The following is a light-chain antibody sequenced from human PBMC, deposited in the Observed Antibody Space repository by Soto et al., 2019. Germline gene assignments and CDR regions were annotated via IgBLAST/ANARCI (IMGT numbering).Light chain of an antibody. CDR1: PNISSIY. V-gene: IGKV3-20*01. Sequence: EIVLTQSPGTLSLSPGARATLSCRASPNISSIYLAWYQQRPGQAPSSLIHAASSRATGITDRFSGSGSGTDFPLTSRRLEPADVEVCDCQQYGCSAMYTVGQGTKLEIK. CDR2: AAS. CDR3: QQYGCSAMYT. J-gene: IGKJ2*01.